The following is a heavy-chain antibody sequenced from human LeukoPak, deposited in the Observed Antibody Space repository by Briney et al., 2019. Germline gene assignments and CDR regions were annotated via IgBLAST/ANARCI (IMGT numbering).Heavy chain of an antibody. D-gene: IGHD3-10*01. V-gene: IGHV4-59*01. J-gene: IGHJ4*02. CDR2: IYYSGST. CDR1: GGSISSCY. Sequence: PSETLSLTCTVSGGSISSCYWSWIRQPPGKGLEWIGYIYYSGSTNYNPSLKSRVTISVDTSKNQFSLKLSSVTAADTAVYYCASLGGTYYYGSGSQTNDYWGQGTLVTVSS. CDR3: ASLGGTYYYGSGSQTNDY.